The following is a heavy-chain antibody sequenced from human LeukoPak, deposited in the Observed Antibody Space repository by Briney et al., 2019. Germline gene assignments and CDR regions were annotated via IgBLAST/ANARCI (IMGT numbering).Heavy chain of an antibody. Sequence: ASVEVSCKASGGTFSSYAISWVRQAPGQGLEWMGWINPNCGGTNYAQKFQGWVTMTRDTSISTAYMELSRLRSDDTAVYYCARSSITIFGIYYYGMDVWGQGTTVTVSS. V-gene: IGHV1-2*04. D-gene: IGHD3-3*01. CDR2: INPNCGGT. CDR1: GGTFSSYA. CDR3: ARSSITIFGIYYYGMDV. J-gene: IGHJ6*02.